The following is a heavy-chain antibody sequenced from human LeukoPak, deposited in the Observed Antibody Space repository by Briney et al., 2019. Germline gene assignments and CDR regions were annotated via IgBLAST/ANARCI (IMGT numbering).Heavy chain of an antibody. Sequence: SETLSLTCTASGGSISSSSYYWGWIRQPPGKGLEWIGSIYYSGTTYYNPSLKSRVTMSVDTSKNQFSLNLSSVTAADTAVYYCARRVLMSSAGVPDTWLDPWGQGTLVTVSS. D-gene: IGHD3-10*01. CDR2: IYYSGTT. CDR3: ARRVLMSSAGVPDTWLDP. J-gene: IGHJ5*02. V-gene: IGHV4-39*01. CDR1: GGSISSSSYY.